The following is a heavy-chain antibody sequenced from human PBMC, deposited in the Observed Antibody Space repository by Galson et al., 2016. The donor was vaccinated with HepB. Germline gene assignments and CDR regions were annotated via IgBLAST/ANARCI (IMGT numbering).Heavy chain of an antibody. CDR2: IHWDDDQ. CDR1: GFSLSTPGVS. J-gene: IGHJ5*02. V-gene: IGHV2-5*02. Sequence: PALVKPTQTLTLTCTFSGFSLSTPGVSVGWIRQPPGKAPEWLALIHWDDDQRYTPSLKSRLTITKDTSKNQVVLTMTNMDPADTATYYCARRGSGWSLIFNWFDPWGPGTLVTVSS. D-gene: IGHD6-19*01. CDR3: ARRGSGWSLIFNWFDP.